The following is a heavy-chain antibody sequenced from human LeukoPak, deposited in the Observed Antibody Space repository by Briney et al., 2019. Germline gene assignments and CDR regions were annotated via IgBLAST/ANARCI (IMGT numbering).Heavy chain of an antibody. Sequence: SETLSLTCTVSGGSINSYYWSWIRQPPGKGLEWIGYIYYSGSTYYNPSLKSRVTISVDTSKNQFSLKLSSVTAADTAVYYCARVTMERYYYYGMDVWGQGTTVTVSS. CDR1: GGSINSYY. D-gene: IGHD3-10*01. V-gene: IGHV4-30-4*01. J-gene: IGHJ6*02. CDR3: ARVTMERYYYYGMDV. CDR2: IYYSGST.